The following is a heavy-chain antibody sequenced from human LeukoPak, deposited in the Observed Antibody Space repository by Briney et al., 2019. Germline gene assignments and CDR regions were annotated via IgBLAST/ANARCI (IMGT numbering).Heavy chain of an antibody. V-gene: IGHV1-8*03. J-gene: IGHJ4*02. CDR1: GYTFTRYD. D-gene: IGHD3-22*01. CDR3: ARVDGSVDY. Sequence: ASVKVSCKASGYTFTRYDISWVRQATGQGLEWMGWINTKSGMTGHAQKFQGRFTITKDTSISTVYMELSSLSSEDTAVYFCARVDGSVDYWGQGTLVTVSS. CDR2: INTKSGMT.